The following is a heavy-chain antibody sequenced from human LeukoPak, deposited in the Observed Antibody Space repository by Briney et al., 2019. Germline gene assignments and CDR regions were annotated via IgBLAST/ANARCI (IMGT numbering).Heavy chain of an antibody. CDR3: ARDGGGIAAAPY. CDR1: GFTFSNYN. V-gene: IGHV3-48*01. CDR2: ISDTSSTI. J-gene: IGHJ4*02. D-gene: IGHD6-13*01. Sequence: GGSLRLSCAVSGFTFSNYNMNWVRQAPGKGLEWISYISDTSSTIYYADSVKGRFTISRDNAKNSLYLQMNSLRAEDTAVYYCARDGGGIAAAPYWGQGTLVTVSS.